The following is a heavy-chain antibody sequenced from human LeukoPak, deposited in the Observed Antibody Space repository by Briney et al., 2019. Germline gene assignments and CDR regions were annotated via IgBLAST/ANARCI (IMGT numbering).Heavy chain of an antibody. J-gene: IGHJ4*02. Sequence: GGSLRLSCAASGFTVSSNYMSWVRQAPGKGLEWVSVIYSGGSTYSADSVKGRFTISRDNSKNTLYLQMNSLRAEDTAVYYCARGPEVVIDDYWGQGTLVTVSS. CDR2: IYSGGST. CDR1: GFTVSSNY. V-gene: IGHV3-66*01. CDR3: ARGPEVVIDDY. D-gene: IGHD3-22*01.